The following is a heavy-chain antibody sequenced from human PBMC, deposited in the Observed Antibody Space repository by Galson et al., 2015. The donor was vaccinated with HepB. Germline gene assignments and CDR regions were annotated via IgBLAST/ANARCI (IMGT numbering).Heavy chain of an antibody. CDR1: GYTFTTYG. CDR2: ISTYNGNT. V-gene: IGHV1-18*04. CDR3: ARDKHYDSSGTGDW. Sequence: SVKVSCKASGYTFTTYGISWVRQAPGQGLEWMGWISTYNGNTNYAQKLQGRVTMTTDTSTSTAYMELRSLRSDDTAIYYCARDKHYDSSGTGDWWGQGTLVTVSS. D-gene: IGHD3-22*01. J-gene: IGHJ4*02.